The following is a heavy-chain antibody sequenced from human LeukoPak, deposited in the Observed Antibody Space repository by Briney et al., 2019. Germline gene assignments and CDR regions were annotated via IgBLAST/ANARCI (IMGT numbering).Heavy chain of an antibody. CDR3: KREPISGGCQFDF. CDR2: ISNNGGYK. D-gene: IGHD2-15*01. CDR1: GFTFSSYG. Sequence: PGGSLRLSCATSGFTFSSYGFHWVRQAPGKGLEWVAVISNNGGYKHYTDSVKGRFTISRDNSKNTVYLQMSSLRAEDAAVYYCKREPISGGCQFDFWGQGTLVTVSS. V-gene: IGHV3-33*01. J-gene: IGHJ4*02.